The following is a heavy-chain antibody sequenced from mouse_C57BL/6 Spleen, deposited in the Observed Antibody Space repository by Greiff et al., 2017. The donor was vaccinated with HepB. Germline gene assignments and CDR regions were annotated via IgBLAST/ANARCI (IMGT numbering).Heavy chain of an antibody. V-gene: IGHV3-6*01. CDR1: GYSITSGYY. Sequence: EVKLMESGPGLVKPSQSLSLTCSVTGYSITSGYYWNWIRQFPGNKLEWMGYISYDGSNNYNPSLKNRISITRDTSKNQFFLKLNSVTTEDTATYYCARYDPYWYFDVWGTGTTVTVAS. CDR2: ISYDGSN. D-gene: IGHD2-3*01. J-gene: IGHJ1*03. CDR3: ARYDPYWYFDV.